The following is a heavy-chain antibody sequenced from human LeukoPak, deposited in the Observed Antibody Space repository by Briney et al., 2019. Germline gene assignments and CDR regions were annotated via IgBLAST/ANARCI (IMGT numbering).Heavy chain of an antibody. Sequence: PSETLSLTCTISSGSISSNYWSWIRQPAGKGLEWIGRIYASGNTNYNPSLKSRVSMSVDTSKNQFSLRLSSVTAADTAVYYCARIPAAIRGGYYYYMDVWGKGTTVTVSS. D-gene: IGHD2-2*02. J-gene: IGHJ6*03. CDR1: SGSISSNY. V-gene: IGHV4-4*07. CDR2: IYASGNT. CDR3: ARIPAAIRGGYYYYMDV.